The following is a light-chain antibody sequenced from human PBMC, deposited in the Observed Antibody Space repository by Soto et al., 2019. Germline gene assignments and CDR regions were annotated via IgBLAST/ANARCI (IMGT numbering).Light chain of an antibody. CDR3: QQYGTCPFT. J-gene: IGKJ5*01. CDR2: DAA. V-gene: IGKV3D-20*01. Sequence: EIVLTQSPATLSLSPGERATLSCGASQSVSSSYLAWYHQKPGLAPRLLIYDAAGRATGSPDRFSGRGSGTDITLTISRLEPEDFAVYYGQQYGTCPFTFGQGTRLEIK. CDR1: QSVSSSY.